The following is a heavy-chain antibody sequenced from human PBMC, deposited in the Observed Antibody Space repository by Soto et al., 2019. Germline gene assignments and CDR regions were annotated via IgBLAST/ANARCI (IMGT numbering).Heavy chain of an antibody. CDR1: GGSISSSNW. CDR2: IYHSGSP. CDR3: APESRNRSGWHSDY. J-gene: IGHJ4*02. Sequence: QVQLQESGPGLVKPSGTLSLTCAVSGGSISSSNWWSWVRQPPGKGLEWIGEIYHSGSPNYNPSLNSRVTSSVHKSKTPLPLQLSSVTAAATAVYSCAPESRNRSGWHSDYWGQGTLVTVSS. D-gene: IGHD6-19*01. V-gene: IGHV4-4*02.